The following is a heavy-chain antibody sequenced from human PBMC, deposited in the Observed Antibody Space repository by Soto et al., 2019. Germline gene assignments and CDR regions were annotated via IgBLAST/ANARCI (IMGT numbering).Heavy chain of an antibody. CDR3: ARRERMRIAAGSIDY. J-gene: IGHJ4*02. CDR2: IYYSGST. CDR1: GGSISSSSYY. D-gene: IGHD6-13*01. Sequence: SETLSLTCTVSGGSISSSSYYWGWIRQPPGKGLEWIGSIYYSGSTYYNPSLKSRVTISVDTSKNQFSLKLSSVTAADTAVYYCARRERMRIAAGSIDYRGQGILVTGSS. V-gene: IGHV4-39*01.